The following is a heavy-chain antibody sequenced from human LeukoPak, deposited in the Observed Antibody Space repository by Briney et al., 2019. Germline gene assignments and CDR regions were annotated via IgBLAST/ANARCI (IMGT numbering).Heavy chain of an antibody. CDR3: AWHYSSGYELDDDY. D-gene: IGHD3-22*01. CDR1: GDSIRTSSYY. J-gene: IGHJ4*02. Sequence: RSETLSLTCTVSGDSIRTSSYYWGWIRQPPGKGLEWIGSVYYSGSTYYNPSLKSRLTISVDTSKNQFSLNLSSVTAADTAVYFCAWHYSSGYELDDDYWGQGTLVTVSS. CDR2: VYYSGST. V-gene: IGHV4-39*01.